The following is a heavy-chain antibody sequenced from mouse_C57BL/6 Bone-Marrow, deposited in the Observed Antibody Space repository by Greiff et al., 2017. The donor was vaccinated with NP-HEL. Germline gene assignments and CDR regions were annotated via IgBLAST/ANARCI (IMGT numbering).Heavy chain of an antibody. Sequence: EVKLVESGGGLVQPGGSLSLSCAASGFTFTDYYMSWVRQPPGKALEWLGFIRNKANGYTTEYSASVKGRFTISRDNSQSILYLQMNALRAEDSATYYCASHDYGGYWYFDVWGTGTTVTVSS. CDR2: IRNKANGYTT. J-gene: IGHJ1*03. CDR3: ASHDYGGYWYFDV. CDR1: GFTFTDYY. D-gene: IGHD2-4*01. V-gene: IGHV7-3*01.